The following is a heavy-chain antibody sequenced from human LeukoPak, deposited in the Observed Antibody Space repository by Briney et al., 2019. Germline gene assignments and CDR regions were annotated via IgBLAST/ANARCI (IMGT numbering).Heavy chain of an antibody. V-gene: IGHV3-23*01. CDR1: GFTFSSYA. CDR2: ISGSGGST. J-gene: IGHJ4*02. D-gene: IGHD2-2*01. Sequence: PGGSLRLSWAASGFTFSSYAMSWVRQAPGKGLEWVSAISGSGGSTYYADSVKGRFTTSRDNSKNTLYLQMNSLSAEDTAVYYCAKDLAKVVPAVPYIDYWGQGTLVTVSS. CDR3: AKDLAKVVPAVPYIDY.